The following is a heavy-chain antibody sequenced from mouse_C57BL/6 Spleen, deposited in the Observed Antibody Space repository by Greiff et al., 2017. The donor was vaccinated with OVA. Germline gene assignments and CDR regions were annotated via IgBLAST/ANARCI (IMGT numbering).Heavy chain of an antibody. D-gene: IGHD1-1*01. J-gene: IGHJ2*01. CDR2: ILPGSGST. V-gene: IGHV1-9*01. CDR1: GYTFTGYW. CDR3: ARHYYGSSYVFDY. Sequence: QVQLQQSGAELMKPGASVKLPCKATGYTFTGYWIEWVKQRPGHGLEWIGEILPGSGSTNYNEKFKGKATFTADTSSNTAYMQLSSLTTEDSAIYYCARHYYGSSYVFDYWGQGTTLTVSS.